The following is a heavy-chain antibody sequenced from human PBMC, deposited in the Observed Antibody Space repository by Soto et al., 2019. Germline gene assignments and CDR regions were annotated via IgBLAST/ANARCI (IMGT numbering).Heavy chain of an antibody. CDR1: GGSISSYY. D-gene: IGHD1-7*01. CDR2: IYYSGST. Sequence: SETLSFTCTVSGGSISSYYLSWIRQPPGKGLEWIGYIYYSGSTNYNPSLKSRVTLTRDTAASTAYMELNSLRSDDTAVYYCARDPIWTYTWNYARLNYSDPWGQGTLVTVYS. CDR3: ARDPIWTYTWNYARLNYSDP. J-gene: IGHJ5*02. V-gene: IGHV4-59*01.